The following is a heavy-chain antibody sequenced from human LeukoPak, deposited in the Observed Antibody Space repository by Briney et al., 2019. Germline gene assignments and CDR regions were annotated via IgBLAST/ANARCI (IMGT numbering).Heavy chain of an antibody. CDR1: GGTFCSYA. V-gene: IGHV1-69*13. CDR3: ASWPQWLALDAFDI. CDR2: IIPIFGTA. J-gene: IGHJ3*02. D-gene: IGHD6-19*01. Sequence: SVKVSCKASGGTFCSYAISWVRQAPGQGLEWMGGIIPIFGTANYAQKFQGRVTITADESTSTAYMELSSLRSEDTAVYYCASWPQWLALDAFDIWGQGTMVTVSS.